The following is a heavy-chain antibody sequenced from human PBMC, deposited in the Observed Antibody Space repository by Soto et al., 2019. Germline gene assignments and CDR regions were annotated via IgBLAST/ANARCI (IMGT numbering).Heavy chain of an antibody. V-gene: IGHV4-61*01. D-gene: IGHD3-3*01. CDR2: IYYSGST. J-gene: IGHJ6*02. CDR1: GGSVSSGSYY. CDR3: ARDRNDFWSGYPPTNYYYYGMDV. Sequence: SETLSLTCTVSGGSVSSGSYYWSWIRQPPGKGLEWIGYIYYSGSTNYNPSLKSRVTISVDTSKNQFSLKLSSVTAADTAVYYCARDRNDFWSGYPPTNYYYYGMDVWGQGTTVTVS.